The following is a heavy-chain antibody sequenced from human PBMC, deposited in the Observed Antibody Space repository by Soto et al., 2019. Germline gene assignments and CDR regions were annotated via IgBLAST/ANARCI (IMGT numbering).Heavy chain of an antibody. Sequence: PSETRSLTCFVSGDSIRSTRWWTCVRHAPGTGLEWIGEIYHVGSTNYNPSLKSRVTLFLDKTNNQFSLTLTSVTAADTAVYYCARDRGHAYSNGFDFWGNGIQVTVSS. CDR3: ARDRGHAYSNGFDF. D-gene: IGHD3-22*01. V-gene: IGHV4-4*02. CDR1: GDSIRSTRW. J-gene: IGHJ4*01. CDR2: IYHVGST.